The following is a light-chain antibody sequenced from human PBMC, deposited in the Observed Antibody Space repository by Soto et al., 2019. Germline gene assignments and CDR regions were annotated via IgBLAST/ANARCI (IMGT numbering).Light chain of an antibody. J-gene: IGKJ2*01. Sequence: DIQMTQSPSSLSASVGDRVTFTCRASQSISRYLNWYQQKPGKAPKLLIYAASSLQSGVPSRFSGSGSGTQFTLTISSLQTEDLATYYFQQTYSIPPMHTFGQGTKLEIK. CDR1: QSISRY. V-gene: IGKV1-39*01. CDR3: QQTYSIPPMHT. CDR2: AAS.